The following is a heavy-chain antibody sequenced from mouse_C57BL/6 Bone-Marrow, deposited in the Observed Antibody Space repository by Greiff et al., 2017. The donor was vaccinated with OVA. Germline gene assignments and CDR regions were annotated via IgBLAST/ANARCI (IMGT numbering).Heavy chain of an antibody. Sequence: QVQLQQPGAELVMPGASVKLSCKASGYTFTSYWMHWVKQRPGQGLEWIGEIDPSDSYTNYNQKFKGKSTLTVDKSSSTAYMQLSSLTSEDSAVYYCAREGRYYGSPDYWGQGTTLTVSS. CDR2: IDPSDSYT. D-gene: IGHD1-1*01. J-gene: IGHJ2*01. V-gene: IGHV1-69*01. CDR3: AREGRYYGSPDY. CDR1: GYTFTSYW.